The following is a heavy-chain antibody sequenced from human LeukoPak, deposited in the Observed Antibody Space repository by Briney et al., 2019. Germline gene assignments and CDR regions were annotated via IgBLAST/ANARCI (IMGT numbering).Heavy chain of an antibody. CDR1: GGSFSDYY. CDR2: INDSGST. J-gene: IGHJ4*01. Sequence: SETLSLTCAVYGGSFSDYYWSWIRQPPGKGLEWIGGINDSGSTNSNPSLKSRVTMSVDTLKNQFSLRLNSVTAADTAVYYCAATFQYSEGPFDSWGHGTLVTVSS. D-gene: IGHD3-9*01. CDR3: AATFQYSEGPFDS. V-gene: IGHV4-34*01.